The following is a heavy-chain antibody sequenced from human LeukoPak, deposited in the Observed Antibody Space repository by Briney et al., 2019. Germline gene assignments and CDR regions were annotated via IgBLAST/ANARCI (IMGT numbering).Heavy chain of an antibody. Sequence: GGSLRLSCAASGFIFSNYARYWVRQAPGKGVEGVSAIYGGRDKKYYADSVKGGFTLSRDSSKNTLYLQLNSLRAYDTAVYYCAKWGDYDVLTGYYVSDFWGQGTLVTVSS. V-gene: IGHV3-23*01. D-gene: IGHD3-9*01. J-gene: IGHJ4*02. CDR1: GFIFSNYA. CDR3: AKWGDYDVLTGYYVSDF. CDR2: IYGGRDKK.